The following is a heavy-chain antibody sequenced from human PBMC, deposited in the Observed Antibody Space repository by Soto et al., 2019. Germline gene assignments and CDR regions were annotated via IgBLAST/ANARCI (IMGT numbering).Heavy chain of an antibody. D-gene: IGHD4-17*01. CDR1: GYTFTSYD. Sequence: QVQLVQSGAEVKKPGASVKVSCKASGYTFTSYDINWVRQATGQGLEWMGWMNPNSGNTGNAQKFKGRVTMTTNTSISTAYMEPRRLRSAVTAVYYGTRILYGANGDYWGQGTPVTVSS. V-gene: IGHV1-8*01. CDR2: MNPNSGNT. J-gene: IGHJ4*02. CDR3: TRILYGANGDY.